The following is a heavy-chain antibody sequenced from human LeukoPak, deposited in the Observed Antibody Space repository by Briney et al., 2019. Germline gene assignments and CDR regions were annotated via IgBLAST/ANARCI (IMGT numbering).Heavy chain of an antibody. CDR3: ARGKRVRFSDY. J-gene: IGHJ4*02. V-gene: IGHV4-34*01. CDR2: VNHSGST. D-gene: IGHD3-3*01. Sequence: PSEPLSLTCAVYGGSFSGYYWSWIRQPPGKGLEWIGEVNHSGSTNYNPSLKSRVTISVDTSKNQFSLKLSSVTAADTAVYYCARGKRVRFSDYWGQGTLVTVSS. CDR1: GGSFSGYY.